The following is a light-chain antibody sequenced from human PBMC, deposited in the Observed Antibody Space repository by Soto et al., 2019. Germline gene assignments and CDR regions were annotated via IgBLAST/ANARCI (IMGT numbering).Light chain of an antibody. V-gene: IGKV3-15*01. CDR1: QSVSNN. CDR2: GAS. Sequence: EIVMTQSQATLSVSPGESATLSCRASQSVSNNLTWYQQKPGQPPRLLIYGASTRATGVPGRFSGSGSGTEFTLTISSLQSEDFAVYYCQQRTNLITFGQGTRLEI. CDR3: QQRTNLIT. J-gene: IGKJ5*01.